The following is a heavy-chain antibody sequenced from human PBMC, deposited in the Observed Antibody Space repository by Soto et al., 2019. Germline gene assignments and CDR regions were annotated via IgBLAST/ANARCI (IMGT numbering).Heavy chain of an antibody. CDR1: GFTFSSYA. J-gene: IGHJ4*02. Sequence: VQLSGSGGGLVQPGGSLRLSCAASGFTFSSYAMSWVRQAPGKGLEWVSAISGSSTSTYYADSVKGRFTTSRDNSKNTLYLQMNSLRAEDTAVYYCAKDPSSGFAMENYFDYWGQGTLVTVSS. CDR2: ISGSSTST. D-gene: IGHD3-10*01. V-gene: IGHV3-23*01. CDR3: AKDPSSGFAMENYFDY.